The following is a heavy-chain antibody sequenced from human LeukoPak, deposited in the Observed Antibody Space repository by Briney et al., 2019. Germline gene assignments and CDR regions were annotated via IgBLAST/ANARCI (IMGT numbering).Heavy chain of an antibody. D-gene: IGHD1-26*01. J-gene: IGHJ4*02. V-gene: IGHV4-59*01. CDR2: SHYNGSP. CDR3: ARGLYSGSYYDY. Sequence: SETLSLTCSVSGGSISNYYWSWLRQPPGKGLEWIGYSHYNGSPNYNPSLKSRVTIPLDTSKNHFSLKLSSVTAADTAVYYCARGLYSGSYYDYWGQGTLVTVSS. CDR1: GGSISNYY.